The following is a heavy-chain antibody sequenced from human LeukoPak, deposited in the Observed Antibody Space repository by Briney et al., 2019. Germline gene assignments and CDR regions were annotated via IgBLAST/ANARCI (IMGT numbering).Heavy chain of an antibody. Sequence: ASVKVSCKASGYTFTGYYMHWVRQARGQGLEWMGWINPNSGGTNYAQKFQGRVTMTRDTSISTAYMELSRLRSDDTAVYYCARGDDILVPLRSWGQGTLVTVSS. D-gene: IGHD3-9*01. CDR3: ARGDDILVPLRS. V-gene: IGHV1-2*02. J-gene: IGHJ4*02. CDR1: GYTFTGYY. CDR2: INPNSGGT.